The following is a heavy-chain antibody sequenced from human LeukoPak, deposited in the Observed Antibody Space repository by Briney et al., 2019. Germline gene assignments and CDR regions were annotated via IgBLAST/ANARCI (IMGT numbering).Heavy chain of an antibody. CDR2: ISGYDGNA. CDR3: ARTVTTSSYYFDY. CDR1: GYTFTTYG. Sequence: ASVKVSCKASGYTFTTYGVSWVRQAPGQGLEWMGWISGYDGNANYAQKLRGRVTLTTDTSTSTAYMDLRSLRSDDTALYYCARTVTTSSYYFDYWGQGTLVTVSS. D-gene: IGHD4-17*01. J-gene: IGHJ4*02. V-gene: IGHV1-18*01.